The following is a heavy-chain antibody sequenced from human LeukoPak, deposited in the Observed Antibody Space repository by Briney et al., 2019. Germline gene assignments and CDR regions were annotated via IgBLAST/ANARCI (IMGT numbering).Heavy chain of an antibody. V-gene: IGHV3-74*01. CDR1: GFTFSNHG. J-gene: IGHJ5*02. CDR3: ARGASVYTS. D-gene: IGHD5/OR15-5a*01. CDR2: INSDGTIT. Sequence: GGSLRLSCAASGFTFSNHGMNWVRQAPGKGLVWVSRINSDGTITNYADSVKGRFTISRDNAKSTLYLQMNSLRAEDTAVYYCARGASVYTSWGQGTLVTVSS.